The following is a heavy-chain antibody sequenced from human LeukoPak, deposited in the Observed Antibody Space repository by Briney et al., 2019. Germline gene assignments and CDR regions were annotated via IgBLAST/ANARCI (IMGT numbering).Heavy chain of an antibody. CDR1: RGTFSSYA. CDR3: ARDEWSAAAGTSYNWFDP. J-gene: IGHJ5*02. Sequence: SVKVSCKACRGTFSSYAISWVRQAPGQELEWMGGIIPIFGTANYAQKFEGRVTITAYKSTSTGYMELSSLRTEDTAVYYCARDEWSAAAGTSYNWFDPWGQGTLVTVSS. CDR2: IIPIFGTA. D-gene: IGHD6-13*01. V-gene: IGHV1-69*06.